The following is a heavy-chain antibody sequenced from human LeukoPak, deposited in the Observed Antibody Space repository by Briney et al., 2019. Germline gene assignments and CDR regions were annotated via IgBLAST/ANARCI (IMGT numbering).Heavy chain of an antibody. V-gene: IGHV1-2*02. Sequence: ASVKVSCKASGYTFTGYYMHWVRQAPGQGLEWMGWINPNSGGTNYAQKFQGRVTMTRDTSISTAYMELSRLRSDDTAVYYCARNVLSGYDRLFDDWGQGTLVTVSS. CDR1: GYTFTGYY. J-gene: IGHJ4*02. CDR2: INPNSGGT. D-gene: IGHD6-25*01. CDR3: ARNVLSGYDRLFDD.